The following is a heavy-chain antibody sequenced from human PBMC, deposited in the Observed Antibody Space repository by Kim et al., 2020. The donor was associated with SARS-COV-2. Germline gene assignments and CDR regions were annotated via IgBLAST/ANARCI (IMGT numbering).Heavy chain of an antibody. V-gene: IGHV3-30*04. D-gene: IGHD4-17*01. CDR2: ISYDGSNK. CDR1: GFTFSSYA. Sequence: GGSLRLSCAASGFTFSSYAMHWVRQAPGKGLEWVAVISYDGSNKYYADSVKGRFTISRDNSKNTLYLQMNSLRAEDTAVYYCARDYHYMTTVTTPDYWG. CDR3: ARDYHYMTTVTTPDY. J-gene: IGHJ4*01.